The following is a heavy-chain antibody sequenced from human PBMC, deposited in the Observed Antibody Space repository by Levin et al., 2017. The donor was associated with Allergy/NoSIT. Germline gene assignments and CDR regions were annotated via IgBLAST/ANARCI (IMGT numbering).Heavy chain of an antibody. D-gene: IGHD6-13*01. CDR2: IYSIGTT. CDR1: GFSVTTYY. CDR3: ARDPNAAALGTFG. Sequence: PGESLKISCTASGFSVTTYYINWVRQSPGKGLEWVALIYSIGTTDYADSVKGRFSISRDNAKNTVYLQMSSLRGGDTAVYYCARDPNAAALGTFGWGQGTLVTVSS. J-gene: IGHJ4*02. V-gene: IGHV3-66*01.